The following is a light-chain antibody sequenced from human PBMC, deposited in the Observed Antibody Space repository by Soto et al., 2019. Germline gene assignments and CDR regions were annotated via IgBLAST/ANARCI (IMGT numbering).Light chain of an antibody. CDR2: EVS. V-gene: IGLV2-8*01. Sequence: QSVLTQPPSASGSPGQSVTISCTGTSCDVGGYDYVSWYQQHPGKAPKLMIFEVSKRPSGVPDRFSGSKSGNTASLTVSGLQAEDEADYYCSSYAGSNILVFGGGTKVTVL. J-gene: IGLJ2*01. CDR3: SSYAGSNILV. CDR1: SCDVGGYDY.